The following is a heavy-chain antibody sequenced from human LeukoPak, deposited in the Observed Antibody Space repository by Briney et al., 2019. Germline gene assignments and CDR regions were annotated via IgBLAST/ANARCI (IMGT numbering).Heavy chain of an antibody. CDR2: ISYDGSNK. CDR3: ARADYCSGGSCYSGSHYYYMDV. CDR1: GFTFSSYE. J-gene: IGHJ6*03. V-gene: IGHV3-30*04. D-gene: IGHD2-15*01. Sequence: GGSLRLSCAASGFTFSSYEMNWVRQAPGKGLEWVAVISYDGSNKYYADSVKGRFTISRDNSKNTLYLQMNSLRAEDTAVYYCARADYCSGGSCYSGSHYYYMDVWGKGTTVTVSS.